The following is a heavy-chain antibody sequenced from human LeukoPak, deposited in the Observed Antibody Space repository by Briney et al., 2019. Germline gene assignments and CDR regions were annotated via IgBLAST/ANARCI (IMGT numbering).Heavy chain of an antibody. J-gene: IGHJ6*02. D-gene: IGHD6-19*01. CDR1: GGTFSSYA. Sequence: SVKVSCKASGGTFSSYAISWVRQAPGQGLGWMGGIIPIFGTANYAQKFQGRVTITADESTSTAYMELSSLRSEDTAVYYCASYTARYSSGWYGSPQVGMDVWGQGTTVTVSS. V-gene: IGHV1-69*01. CDR3: ASYTARYSSGWYGSPQVGMDV. CDR2: IIPIFGTA.